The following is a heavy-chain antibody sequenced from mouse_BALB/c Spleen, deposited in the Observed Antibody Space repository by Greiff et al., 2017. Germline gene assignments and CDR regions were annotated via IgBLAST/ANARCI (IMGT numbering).Heavy chain of an antibody. J-gene: IGHJ4*01. CDR2: ISYDGSN. Sequence: DVKLQESGPGLVKPSQSLSLTCSVTGYSITSGYYWNWIRQFPGNKLEWMGYISYDGSNNYNPSLKNRISITRDTSKNQFFLKLNSVTTEDTATYYCARDSFGGMDYWGQGTSVTVSS. V-gene: IGHV3-6*02. CDR3: ARDSFGGMDY. D-gene: IGHD1-2*01. CDR1: GYSITSGYY.